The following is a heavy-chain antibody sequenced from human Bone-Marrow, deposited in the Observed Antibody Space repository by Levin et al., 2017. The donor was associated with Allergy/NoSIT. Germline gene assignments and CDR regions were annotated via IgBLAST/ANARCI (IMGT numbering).Heavy chain of an antibody. J-gene: IGHJ4*02. CDR1: GFTFSSYA. CDR2: ISYDGSNK. V-gene: IGHV3-30-3*01. Sequence: PGGSLRLSCAASGFTFSSYAMHWVRQAPGKGLEWVAVISYDGSNKYYADSVKGRFTISRDNSKNTLYLQMNSLRAEDTAVYYCARAVGAVSYWGQGTLVTVSS. D-gene: IGHD1-26*01. CDR3: ARAVGAVSY.